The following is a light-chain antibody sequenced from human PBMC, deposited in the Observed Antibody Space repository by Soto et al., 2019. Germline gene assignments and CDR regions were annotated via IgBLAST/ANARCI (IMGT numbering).Light chain of an antibody. Sequence: EIVLTQSPGTLSLSPGERATLSCRASQSVSSNYLAWYQQKPGQAPRLLIYGASIRAPGIPDRFSGSGSGTDFTLTIRRLEPEDFAVYYCQQYGNSRLTFGGGTKVEIK. J-gene: IGKJ4*01. CDR3: QQYGNSRLT. CDR2: GAS. V-gene: IGKV3-20*01. CDR1: QSVSSNY.